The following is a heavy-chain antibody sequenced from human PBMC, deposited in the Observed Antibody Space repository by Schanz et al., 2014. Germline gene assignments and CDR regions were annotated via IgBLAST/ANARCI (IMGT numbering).Heavy chain of an antibody. CDR2: TKAGGRDI. V-gene: IGHV3-48*01. J-gene: IGHJ4*02. CDR3: AKDKRGRSSWFFDY. Sequence: EVQLLESGGGLVQPGGSLRLSCAASGFTFSYYSLNWVRQAPGKGLEWLSYTKAGGRDIHYADSVKGRFTISRDNSKNTLYLQMNSLRPEDTAVYYCAKDKRGRSSWFFDYWGQGTLVTVSS. CDR1: GFTFSYYS. D-gene: IGHD6-13*01.